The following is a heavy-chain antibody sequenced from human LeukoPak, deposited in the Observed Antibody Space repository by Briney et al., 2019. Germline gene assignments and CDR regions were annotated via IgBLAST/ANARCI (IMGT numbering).Heavy chain of an antibody. J-gene: IGHJ4*02. CDR3: ARGDQWLPTNIDY. V-gene: IGHV1-2*02. D-gene: IGHD6-19*01. Sequence: ASVKVSCKASGYTFTGYYMHWVRQAPGQGLEWMGWINPNSGGTNYAQKFQGRVTMTRDTSISTAYMELSRLRSDGTAVYYCARGDQWLPTNIDYWGQGTLVTVSS. CDR2: INPNSGGT. CDR1: GYTFTGYY.